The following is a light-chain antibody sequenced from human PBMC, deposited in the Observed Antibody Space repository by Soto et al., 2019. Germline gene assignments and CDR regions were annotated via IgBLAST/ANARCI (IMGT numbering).Light chain of an antibody. Sequence: DIQMTQSPSTLSASVGDRVTITCRASQSISSWLAWYQQKPGKAPKLLIYKASSLESGVPSRFSGNGSGTEFTLTISSQQPDDFATYYCQQYNSYPMYTFGQGTKLEIK. CDR1: QSISSW. CDR3: QQYNSYPMYT. CDR2: KAS. J-gene: IGKJ2*01. V-gene: IGKV1-5*03.